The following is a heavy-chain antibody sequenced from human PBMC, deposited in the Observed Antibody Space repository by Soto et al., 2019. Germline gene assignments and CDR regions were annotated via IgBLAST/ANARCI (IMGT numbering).Heavy chain of an antibody. CDR2: IKGDGSEK. Sequence: EVQLVESGGGLVQPGGSLKLSCAASGFTFSSFWMNWVRQAPGKGLEWVANIKGDGSEKYYVDSVKGRFTISRDNAKNSLYLEMNSLRAEDTAVYYCAAGFPPDYWGQGTPVTVSS. J-gene: IGHJ4*02. V-gene: IGHV3-7*01. CDR3: AAGFPPDY. D-gene: IGHD3-10*01. CDR1: GFTFSSFW.